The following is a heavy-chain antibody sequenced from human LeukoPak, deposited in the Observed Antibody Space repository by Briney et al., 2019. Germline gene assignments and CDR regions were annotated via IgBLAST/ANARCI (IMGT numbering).Heavy chain of an antibody. V-gene: IGHV3-33*06. J-gene: IGHJ6*02. CDR2: IWYDGSNK. D-gene: IGHD2-2*01. CDR3: AKEGVVPAEALYYYYGMDV. CDR1: GFTFSSYG. Sequence: PGRSLRLSCAASGFTFSSYGMHWVRQAPGKGLEWVAVIWYDGSNKYYADSVKGRFTISRDNSKNTLYLQMNSLRAEDTAVYYCAKEGVVPAEALYYYYGMDVWGQGTTVTVSS.